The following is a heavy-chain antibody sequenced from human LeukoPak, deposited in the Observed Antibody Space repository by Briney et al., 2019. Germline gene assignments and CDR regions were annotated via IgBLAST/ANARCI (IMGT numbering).Heavy chain of an antibody. V-gene: IGHV4-59*11. CDR3: ARGRAYYDFWSGSPSGYMDV. D-gene: IGHD3-3*01. CDR1: GGSISSHY. Sequence: SETLSLTCTVSGGSISSHYWSWIRQPPGKGLEWIGYIYYSGSTNYNPSLKSRVTISVDTSKNQFSLKLSSVTAADTAVYYCARGRAYYDFWSGSPSGYMDVWGKGTTVTVSS. J-gene: IGHJ6*03. CDR2: IYYSGST.